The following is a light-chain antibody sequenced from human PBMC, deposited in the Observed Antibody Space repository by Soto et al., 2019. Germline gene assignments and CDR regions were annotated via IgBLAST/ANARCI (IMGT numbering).Light chain of an antibody. CDR3: FSYAGSGTMI. CDR2: EGS. CDR1: DSDVGNYNL. V-gene: IGLV2-23*01. J-gene: IGLJ2*01. Sequence: QYALTQPASVSGSPGQSITISCTGFDSDVGNYNLVSWYQQHPGKAPKFIIYEGSRRPSGVSDRFSGSKSGYTASLTISGLQAEDEGDYYCFSYAGSGTMIFGGGTKLTVL.